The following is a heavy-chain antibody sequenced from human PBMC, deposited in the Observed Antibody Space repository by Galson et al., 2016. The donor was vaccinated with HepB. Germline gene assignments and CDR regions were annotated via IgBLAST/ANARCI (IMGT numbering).Heavy chain of an antibody. D-gene: IGHD6-19*01. V-gene: IGHV3-23*01. CDR2: ISGGGSST. CDR3: ATDDPWGSGWYGWFDY. Sequence: SLRLSCAASGFTFSSYAMSWVRQAPGKGLEWVSAISGGGSSTYYADSVRGRFSISRDNSKNTLYLQVNSLRVEDTAVYYCATDDPWGSGWYGWFDYWGQGTLVTVSS. CDR1: GFTFSSYA. J-gene: IGHJ4*02.